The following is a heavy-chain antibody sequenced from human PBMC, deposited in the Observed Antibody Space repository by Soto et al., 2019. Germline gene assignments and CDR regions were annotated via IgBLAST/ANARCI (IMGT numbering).Heavy chain of an antibody. D-gene: IGHD4-4*01. Sequence: EVQLLESGGGLVQPGGSLRLSCAASEFTFSSYAMSWVRQAPGKGLEWVSAISGSGAGTYYADSVKGRFTISRDNSKNTLYLQMNSLRAEDTAVYYCAKAPYGVTFPFDYWGQGTLVTVSS. CDR1: EFTFSSYA. J-gene: IGHJ4*02. V-gene: IGHV3-23*01. CDR2: ISGSGAGT. CDR3: AKAPYGVTFPFDY.